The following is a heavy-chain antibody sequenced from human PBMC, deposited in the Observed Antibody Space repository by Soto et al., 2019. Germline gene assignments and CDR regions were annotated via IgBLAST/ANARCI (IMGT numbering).Heavy chain of an antibody. J-gene: IGHJ6*02. CDR1: GYTFTRNG. Sequence: QVHLVQSGAEVKKPGASVNVSCKTSGYTFTRNGISWVRQAPGQGLEWMGWISPNSGNTRYAQKLQDRVIMTTDTPTSTAYTELRSLRSDDTAVYYCVKDRDSNSWPARDVWGPGTTVTVSS. D-gene: IGHD3-22*01. CDR2: ISPNSGNT. CDR3: VKDRDSNSWPARDV. V-gene: IGHV1-18*01.